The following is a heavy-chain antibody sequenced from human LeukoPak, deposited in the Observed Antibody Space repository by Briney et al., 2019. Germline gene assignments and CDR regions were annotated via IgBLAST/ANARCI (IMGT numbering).Heavy chain of an antibody. CDR2: IGAYNGDT. D-gene: IGHD2-15*01. J-gene: IGHJ4*02. CDR1: GYTFTSFG. V-gene: IGHV1-18*04. Sequence: ASVKVSCKPSGYTFTSFGISWVRQAPGQGLEWMGWIGAYNGDTNYVQKFQGRATMTTDTSTSTAYMDLRSLRSDDTAVHYCTRDHCRGDNCPSFDYWGQGTLVTVSS. CDR3: TRDHCRGDNCPSFDY.